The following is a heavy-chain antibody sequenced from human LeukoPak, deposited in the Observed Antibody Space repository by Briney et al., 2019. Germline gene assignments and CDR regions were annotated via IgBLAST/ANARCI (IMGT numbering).Heavy chain of an antibody. CDR2: ISSGAGST. J-gene: IGHJ4*03. D-gene: IGHD2-15*01. Sequence: GGSLRLSCAASGFTFSSFGMSWVRQVPGKGLEWVSSISSGAGSTYYADSVKGRFTTSRDNSKNSLYLQMTSLRADDTAVYYCAKDRLRFCTGGNCYSPVDYWGQGILVTVSS. CDR3: AKDRLRFCTGGNCYSPVDY. V-gene: IGHV3-23*01. CDR1: GFTFSSFG.